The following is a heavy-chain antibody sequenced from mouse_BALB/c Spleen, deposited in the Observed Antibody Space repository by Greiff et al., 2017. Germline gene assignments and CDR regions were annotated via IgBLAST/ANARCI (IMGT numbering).Heavy chain of an antibody. D-gene: IGHD2-1*01. Sequence: VNVVESGPGLVAPSQSLSITCTVSGFSLTSYGVHWVRQPPGKGLEWLGVIWAGGSTNYNSALMSRLSISKDNSKSQVFLKMNSLQTDDTAMYYCARDGGNYNYYAMDYWGQGTSVTVSS. J-gene: IGHJ4*01. CDR3: ARDGGNYNYYAMDY. CDR1: GFSLTSYG. CDR2: IWAGGST. V-gene: IGHV2-9*02.